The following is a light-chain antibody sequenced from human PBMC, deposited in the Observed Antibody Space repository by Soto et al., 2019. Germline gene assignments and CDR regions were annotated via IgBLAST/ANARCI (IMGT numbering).Light chain of an antibody. J-gene: IGKJ2*01. V-gene: IGKV3-11*01. CDR2: DAS. CDR1: QSVSSY. CDR3: QQRRNWPPYT. Sequence: EIVLTQSPATLSLSPGERATLSCRASQSVSSYLAWYQQRPGQAPRLLIYDASNRATGIPARFSGSGSGTDFTITISSLEPADFAVYYCQQRRNWPPYTFGQGNKLEIK.